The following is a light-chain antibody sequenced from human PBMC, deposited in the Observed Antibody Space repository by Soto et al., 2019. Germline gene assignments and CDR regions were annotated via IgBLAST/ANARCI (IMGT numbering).Light chain of an antibody. CDR1: SGDIATYNY. Sequence: QSALTQPASVSGSPGQSITIACAGGSGDIATYNYDSWYQQHPGDAPKLIIYDVTDRPSGVSSRFSGSKSGNMASLTISGLQAEDEADYYCSSYTSGDTWVFGGGTKLTVL. CDR2: DVT. CDR3: SSYTSGDTWV. V-gene: IGLV2-14*03. J-gene: IGLJ3*02.